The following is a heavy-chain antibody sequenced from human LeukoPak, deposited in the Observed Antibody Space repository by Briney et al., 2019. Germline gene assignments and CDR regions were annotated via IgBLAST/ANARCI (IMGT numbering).Heavy chain of an antibody. CDR3: ARDRSTYYDSSGSPHY. CDR1: GFTFSRYA. D-gene: IGHD3-22*01. CDR2: ISYDGSNK. V-gene: IGHV3-30-3*01. Sequence: GRSLRLSCSASGFTFSRYAMHWVRQAPGKGLEWVAVISYDGSNKYYADSVKGRFTISRDDSKNTLYLQMNSLRAEDTAVYYCARDRSTYYDSSGSPHYWGQGTLVTVSS. J-gene: IGHJ4*02.